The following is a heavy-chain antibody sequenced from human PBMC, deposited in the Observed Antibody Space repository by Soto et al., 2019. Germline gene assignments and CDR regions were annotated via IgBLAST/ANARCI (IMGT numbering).Heavy chain of an antibody. J-gene: IGHJ5*02. CDR2: IYYSGST. D-gene: IGHD1-1*01. CDR3: ARDPRDWNTGDNWFDP. V-gene: IGHV4-31*03. CDR1: GGSISSGGYC. Sequence: PSETLSLTCTVSGGSISSGGYCWSWIRQHAGKGLEWIGYIYYSGSTYYNPSLKSRVTISVDTSKNQFSLKLSSVTAADTAVYYXARDPRDWNTGDNWFDPWGQGTLVTVSS.